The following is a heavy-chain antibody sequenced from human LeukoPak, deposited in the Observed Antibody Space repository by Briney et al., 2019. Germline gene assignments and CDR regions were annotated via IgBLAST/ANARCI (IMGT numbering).Heavy chain of an antibody. CDR3: ASGGSVFGY. CDR2: IYYSGST. CDR1: GGSISSYY. D-gene: IGHD3-3*02. J-gene: IGHJ4*02. Sequence: SETLSLTCTVSGGSISSYYWSWIRQPPGKGLEWIGYIYYSGSTNYNPSLKSRVTISVDTSKNQFSLKLSSVTAADTAVYYCASGGSVFGYWGQGTLVTVSS. V-gene: IGHV4-59*01.